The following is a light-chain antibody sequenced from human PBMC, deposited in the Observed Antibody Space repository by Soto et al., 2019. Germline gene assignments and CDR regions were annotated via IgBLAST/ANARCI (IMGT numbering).Light chain of an antibody. V-gene: IGLV6-57*02. Sequence: NFMLTQPHSVSESPGKTVTISCTGSSDSIASYYVQWYQQRPGSAPTAVIYEDNQRPSGVPDRFSGSIDRASNSASLTISGLKTEDEADYYCQSYDSSNPWVFGGGTKLTFL. CDR2: EDN. CDR1: SDSIASYY. J-gene: IGLJ3*02. CDR3: QSYDSSNPWV.